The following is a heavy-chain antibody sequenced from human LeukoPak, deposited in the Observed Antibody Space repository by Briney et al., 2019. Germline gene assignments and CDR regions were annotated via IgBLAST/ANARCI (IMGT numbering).Heavy chain of an antibody. J-gene: IGHJ3*02. CDR1: GGSTSSYF. CDR3: ARSKWGYAFDI. CDR2: VYDSGST. Sequence: SETLSLTCRVSGGSTSSYFWTWIRQPPGKGLEWIGYVYDSGSTNYNPSLKSRGIISVDTSKNQFSLKLRSVTTADTAVYYCARSKWGYAFDIWGQGTMVTVSS. D-gene: IGHD7-27*01. V-gene: IGHV4-59*01.